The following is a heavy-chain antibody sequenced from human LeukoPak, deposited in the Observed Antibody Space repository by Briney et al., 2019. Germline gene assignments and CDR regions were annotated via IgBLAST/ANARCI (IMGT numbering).Heavy chain of an antibody. D-gene: IGHD3-10*01. CDR1: GFTFRSYA. V-gene: IGHV3-30-3*01. Sequence: PGGSLRLSCEASGFTFRSYAMHWVRQAPGKGLEWVAVISYDGSNKYYKDAVKGRFTISRDNSKNTLYLQMNSLRAEDTAVYYCARDKLLEYGNWFHPWGRGTLVSVSS. CDR3: ARDKLLEYGNWFHP. CDR2: ISYDGSNK. J-gene: IGHJ5*02.